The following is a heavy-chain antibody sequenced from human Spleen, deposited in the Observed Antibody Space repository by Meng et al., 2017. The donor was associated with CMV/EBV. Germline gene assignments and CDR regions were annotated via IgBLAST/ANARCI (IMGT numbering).Heavy chain of an antibody. CDR1: GGSISSGDYY. V-gene: IGHV4-30-4*08. CDR3: ATYYYDSSGYYCFDY. Sequence: VQRPESGPVLVKPYQTLSLTCTVSGGSISSGDYYWSWIRQPPGKGLEWIGYIYYSGSTYYNPSLKSRVTISVDTSKNQFSLKLSSVTAADTAVYYCATYYYDSSGYYCFDYCEQGMLTVSS. D-gene: IGHD3-22*01. CDR2: IYYSGST. J-gene: IGHJ4*01.